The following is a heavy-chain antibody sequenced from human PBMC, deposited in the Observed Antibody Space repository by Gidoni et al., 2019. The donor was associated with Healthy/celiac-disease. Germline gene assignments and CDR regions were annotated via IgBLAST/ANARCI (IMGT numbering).Heavy chain of an antibody. J-gene: IGHJ5*02. CDR2: ISSSSSTI. V-gene: IGHV3-48*04. CDR3: ASGYYFRGFDP. Sequence: EVQLVESGGGLVQPGGSLRRSCAASGFTFSSYSMNWVRQAPGKGLEWVSYISSSSSTIYYADSVKGRFTISRDNAKNSLYLQMNSLRAEDTAVYYCASGYYFRGFDPWGQGTLVTVSS. CDR1: GFTFSSYS. D-gene: IGHD3-22*01.